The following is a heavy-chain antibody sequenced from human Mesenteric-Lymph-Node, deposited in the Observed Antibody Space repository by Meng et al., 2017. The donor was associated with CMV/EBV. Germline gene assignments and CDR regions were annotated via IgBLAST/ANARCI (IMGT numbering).Heavy chain of an antibody. J-gene: IGHJ3*02. Sequence: ASVKVSCKASGYTFTSYYMHWVRQAPGQGLEWMGIINPSGGSTSYAQLFQGRITITADESTSTAHMELSSLRSEDTTVYYCARATAGYCTSSSCYTNDAFDMWGQGTLVTVSS. CDR1: GYTFTSYY. D-gene: IGHD2-2*02. CDR3: ARATAGYCTSSSCYTNDAFDM. CDR2: INPSGGST. V-gene: IGHV1-46*01.